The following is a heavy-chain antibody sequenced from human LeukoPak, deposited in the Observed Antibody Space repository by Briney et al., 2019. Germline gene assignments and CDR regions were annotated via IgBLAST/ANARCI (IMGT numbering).Heavy chain of an antibody. V-gene: IGHV7-4-1*02. J-gene: IGHJ4*02. D-gene: IGHD2-15*01. CDR3: ASSYCSGGHCYPQQTVYYFDF. CDR2: INTNTGNP. Sequence: ASVKVSCKASGYTSTTYAMNWVRQAPGQGLEWMGWINTNTGNPTYAQGFTGRFVFSLDTSVSTAYLQISSLKAEDTAVYYCASSYCSGGHCYPQQTVYYFDFWGQGTLVTVSS. CDR1: GYTSTTYA.